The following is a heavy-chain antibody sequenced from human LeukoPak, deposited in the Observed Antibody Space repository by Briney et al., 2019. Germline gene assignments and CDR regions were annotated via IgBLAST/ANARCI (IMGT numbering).Heavy chain of an antibody. V-gene: IGHV1-69*02. CDR2: IIPILGIA. CDR1: GGTFSSYT. CDR3: ARGYGGNSVPPNDAFDI. D-gene: IGHD4-23*01. Sequence: SVKVSCKASGGTFSSYTISWVRQAPGQGLEWMGRIIPILGIANYAQKFQGRVTITADKSTSTAYMELSSLRSEDTAVYYCARGYGGNSVPPNDAFDIWGRGTMVTVSS. J-gene: IGHJ3*02.